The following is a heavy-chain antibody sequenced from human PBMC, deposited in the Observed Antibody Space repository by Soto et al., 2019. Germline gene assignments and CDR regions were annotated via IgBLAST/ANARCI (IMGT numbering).Heavy chain of an antibody. CDR1: GGSISSKY. CDR3: ARQRSEGDYGFDALDI. Sequence: QVQLQESGPGLVKPSETLSLTCTVSGGSISSKYWSWIRQPPGKGLEWIGYMHYSGSTTYNPSLKSRVTISVDTSKNQFSLRLSSVTAADTAVYYCARQRSEGDYGFDALDIWGHGTMVTVSP. CDR2: MHYSGST. J-gene: IGHJ3*02. V-gene: IGHV4-59*08. D-gene: IGHD4-17*01.